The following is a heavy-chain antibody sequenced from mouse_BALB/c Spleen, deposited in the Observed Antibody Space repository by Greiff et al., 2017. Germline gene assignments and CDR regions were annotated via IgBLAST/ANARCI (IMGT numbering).Heavy chain of an antibody. CDR2: ISIYYDNT. CDR3: ASMVTTYYAMDY. Sequence: VQLQQSGPELVRPGESVKISCKGSGYTFTDYAMHWVKQSHAKSLEWIGVISIYYDNTNYNQKFKGKATMTVDKSSSTAYMELARLTSEDSAIYYCASMVTTYYAMDYWGQGTSVTVSS. CDR1: GYTFTDYA. J-gene: IGHJ4*01. D-gene: IGHD2-1*01. V-gene: IGHV1-67*01.